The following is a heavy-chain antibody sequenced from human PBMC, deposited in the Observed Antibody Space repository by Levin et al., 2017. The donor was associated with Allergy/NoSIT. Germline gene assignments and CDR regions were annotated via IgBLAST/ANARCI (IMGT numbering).Heavy chain of an antibody. J-gene: IGHJ4*02. D-gene: IGHD5-18*01. V-gene: IGHV4-39*07. CDR3: ARDRYGYGYFDY. CDR1: GGSTSSSGNY. Sequence: ESLKISCSVSGGSTSSSGNYWGWIRQPPGRGLEYIGNIYYSGSTYYNPSLKSRVTISVDTSKNQFSLKLTSVTAADTAVYYCARDRYGYGYFDYWGQGTLVTVSS. CDR2: IYYSGST.